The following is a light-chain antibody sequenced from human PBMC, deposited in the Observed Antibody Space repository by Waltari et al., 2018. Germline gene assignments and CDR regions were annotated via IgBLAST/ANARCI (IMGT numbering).Light chain of an antibody. J-gene: IGKJ4*01. CDR2: GAS. V-gene: IGKV3-20*01. CDR1: QTINNNF. CDR3: QQYDGSILT. Sequence: IVLTQSPDTLSLSPGQRATLSCRASQTINNNFLGWYQQKPGQAPRLLIHGASSRATGFPDRFSGRGSGTDFTLTISRLEPEDVAVYYCQQYDGSILTFGGGTKVEI.